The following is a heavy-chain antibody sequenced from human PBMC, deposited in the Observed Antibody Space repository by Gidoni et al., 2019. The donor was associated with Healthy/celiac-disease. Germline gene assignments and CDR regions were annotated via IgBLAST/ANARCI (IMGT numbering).Heavy chain of an antibody. D-gene: IGHD2-2*02. CDR1: GGTFSSYA. V-gene: IGHV1-69*04. J-gene: IGHJ5*02. CDR3: ARDDLRYCSSTSCYTRWFDP. CDR2: IIPILGIA. Sequence: VQLVQSGAEVQKPGASVKVSCKASGGTFSSYAISWVRQAPGQGLEWMGRIIPILGIANYAQKFQGRVTITADKSTSTAYMELSSLRSEDTAVYYCARDDLRYCSSTSCYTRWFDPWGQGTLVTVSS.